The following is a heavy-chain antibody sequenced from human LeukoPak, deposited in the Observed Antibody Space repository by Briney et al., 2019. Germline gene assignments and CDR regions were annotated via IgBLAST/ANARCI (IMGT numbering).Heavy chain of an antibody. V-gene: IGHV3-7*03. D-gene: IGHD1-26*01. J-gene: IGHJ4*02. CDR2: IKQDGSEK. CDR3: VKDSPPRYSGSPPAY. CDR1: GFSFSSYW. Sequence: GGSLRLSCTASGFSFSSYWMSWVRQAPGKGLEWVANIKQDGSEKYYVDSVKGRFTISRDNAKNSLYLQMNSLRADDTAVYYCVKDSPPRYSGSPPAYWGQGTLVTVSS.